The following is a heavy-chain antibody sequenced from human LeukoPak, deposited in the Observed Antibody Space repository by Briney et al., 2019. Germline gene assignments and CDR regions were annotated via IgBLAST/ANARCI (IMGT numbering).Heavy chain of an antibody. D-gene: IGHD4-17*01. Sequence: GRSLRLSCAASGFTFSRYGMHWVRQAPGKGLEWVAVISYDGSNKFFADSVKGRSTISRDNSKNSLYLQMNSLRAEDTALYYCAKDKSRATVTTGGYFDYWGQGTLVTVSS. CDR3: AKDKSRATVTTGGYFDY. CDR2: ISYDGSNK. J-gene: IGHJ4*02. V-gene: IGHV3-30*18. CDR1: GFTFSRYG.